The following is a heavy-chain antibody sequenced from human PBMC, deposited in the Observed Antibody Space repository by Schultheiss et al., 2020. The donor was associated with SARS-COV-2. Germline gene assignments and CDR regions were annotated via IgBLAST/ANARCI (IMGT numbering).Heavy chain of an antibody. CDR3: AKDLKWLSSPSNAFDI. Sequence: GGSLRLSCEASGFTFSSYWMSWVRQAPGKGLEWVSAISGSGGSTYYADSVKGRFTISRDNSKNTLYLQMNSLRAEDTAVYYCAKDLKWLSSPSNAFDIWGQGTMVTVSS. J-gene: IGHJ3*02. CDR1: GFTFSSYW. CDR2: ISGSGGST. V-gene: IGHV3-23*01. D-gene: IGHD3-22*01.